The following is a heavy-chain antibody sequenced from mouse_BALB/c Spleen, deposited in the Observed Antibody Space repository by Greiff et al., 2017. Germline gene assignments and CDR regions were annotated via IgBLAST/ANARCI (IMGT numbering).Heavy chain of an antibody. Sequence: EVQLQQSGAELVRPGALVKLSCKASGFNIKDYYMHWVKQRPEQGLEWIGWIDPENGNTIYDPKFQGKASITADTSSNTAYLQLSSLTSEDTAVYYCARTGGSSYAFAYWGQGTLVTVSA. CDR1: GFNIKDYY. V-gene: IGHV14-1*02. D-gene: IGHD1-1*01. CDR3: ARTGGSSYAFAY. CDR2: IDPENGNT. J-gene: IGHJ3*01.